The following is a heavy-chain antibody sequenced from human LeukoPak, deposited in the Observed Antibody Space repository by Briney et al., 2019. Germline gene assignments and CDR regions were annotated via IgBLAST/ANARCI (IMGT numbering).Heavy chain of an antibody. V-gene: IGHV3-15*05. Sequence: PGVSLRLSCAASGLTFSNAWMSWVRQAPGKGLEWVGRIKTKTDGGTTDYAAPVRGRLIISRDDSENMLYLQMNSLKIEDTAVYYCTTEKKYCSGDTCYLVAFDVWGQGTMVTVSS. CDR2: IKTKTDGGTT. J-gene: IGHJ3*01. D-gene: IGHD2-15*01. CDR3: TTEKKYCSGDTCYLVAFDV. CDR1: GLTFSNAW.